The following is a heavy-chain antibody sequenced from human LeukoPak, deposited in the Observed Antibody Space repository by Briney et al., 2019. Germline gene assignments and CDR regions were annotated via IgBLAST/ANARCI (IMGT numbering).Heavy chain of an antibody. J-gene: IGHJ4*02. CDR1: GGSISSYY. D-gene: IGHD2-15*01. Sequence: PSETLSLTCTVSGGSISSYYWSWIRQPPGKGLEWIGYIYYGGSTVYNPSLKSRVTLSVDTSNNQFSLRLSSVTAADTAVYYCARDIGPKTGYCRGGSCYSAEGYFDYWGQGTLVTVSS. CDR2: IYYGGST. V-gene: IGHV4-59*01. CDR3: ARDIGPKTGYCRGGSCYSAEGYFDY.